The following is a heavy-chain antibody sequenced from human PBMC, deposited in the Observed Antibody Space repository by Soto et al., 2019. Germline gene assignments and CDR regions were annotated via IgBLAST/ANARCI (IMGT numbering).Heavy chain of an antibody. Sequence: SETLSLTCTVSGGSISSNFYYWGWIRQPPGKGLQWIGNIYYRGSTNYNPSLKSRVTISVDTSKNQFSLKLSSVTAADTAVYYCARVYAYYFDYWGQGTLVTVSS. CDR3: ARVYAYYFDY. CDR2: IYYRGST. D-gene: IGHD2-8*01. CDR1: GGSISSNFYY. V-gene: IGHV4-39*07. J-gene: IGHJ4*02.